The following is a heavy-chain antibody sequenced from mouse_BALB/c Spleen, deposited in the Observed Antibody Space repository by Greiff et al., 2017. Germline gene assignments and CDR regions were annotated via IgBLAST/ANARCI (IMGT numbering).Heavy chain of an antibody. CDR1: GFTFSSYA. V-gene: IGHV5-6-5*01. J-gene: IGHJ2*01. Sequence: EVQVVESGGGLVKPGGSLKLSCAASGFTFSSYAMSWVRQTPEKRLEWVASISSGGSTYYPDSVKGRFTISRDNARNILYLQMSSLRSEDTAMYYCAALDSSGYFDYWGQGTTLTVSS. CDR2: ISSGGST. CDR3: AALDSSGYFDY. D-gene: IGHD3-2*01.